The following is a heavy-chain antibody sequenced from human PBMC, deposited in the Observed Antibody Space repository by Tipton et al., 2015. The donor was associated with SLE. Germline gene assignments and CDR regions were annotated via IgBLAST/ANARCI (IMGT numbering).Heavy chain of an antibody. Sequence: QVQLVQSGAEVKKPGSSVKVSCKASGGTFSSYAISWVRQAPGQGLEWMGRINPNSGGTNYAQKFQGRVTMTRDTSISTAYMELSRLRSDGTAVYYCARSVLLWFRELLGFDYWGQGTLVTVSS. CDR3: ARSVLLWFRELLGFDY. V-gene: IGHV1-2*06. D-gene: IGHD3-10*01. CDR1: GGTFSSYA. CDR2: INPNSGGT. J-gene: IGHJ4*02.